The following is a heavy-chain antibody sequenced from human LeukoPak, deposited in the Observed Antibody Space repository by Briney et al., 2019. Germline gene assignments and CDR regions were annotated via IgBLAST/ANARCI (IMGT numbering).Heavy chain of an antibody. D-gene: IGHD3-22*01. CDR3: ARDRITIMLVAPYYHYDGMDV. V-gene: IGHV3-23*01. CDR2: ISGSGGST. Sequence: PGGSLRLSCAASGFTFSSYAMSWVRQAPGKGLEWVSAISGSGGSTYYADSVKGRFTISRDNSKNTLYLQMNSLRAEDTAVYYCARDRITIMLVAPYYHYDGMDVWGQGTTVSVSS. CDR1: GFTFSSYA. J-gene: IGHJ6*02.